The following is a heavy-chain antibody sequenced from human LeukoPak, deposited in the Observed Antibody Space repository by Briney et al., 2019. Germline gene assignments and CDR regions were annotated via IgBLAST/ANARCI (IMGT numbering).Heavy chain of an antibody. D-gene: IGHD6-13*01. Sequence: GGSLRLSCAASGFTFSSYAMSWVRQAPGKGLEWVSAISGSGGSTYYADSVKGRFTISRDNSKNTLYLQINSLRAEDTAIYYCAKAPMEDSWYIHFDYWGQGTLLTVSS. V-gene: IGHV3-23*01. CDR3: AKAPMEDSWYIHFDY. CDR2: ISGSGGST. J-gene: IGHJ4*02. CDR1: GFTFSSYA.